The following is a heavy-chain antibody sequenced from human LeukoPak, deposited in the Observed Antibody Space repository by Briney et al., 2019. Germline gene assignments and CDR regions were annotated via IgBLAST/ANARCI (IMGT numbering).Heavy chain of an antibody. J-gene: IGHJ4*02. Sequence: GGSLRLSCAASGFTFDDYAMHWVRQAPGKGLEWVSGISWNSGSIGYADSVKGRFTISRDNAKNSLYLQMNSLRAEDTALCYCAKVTSGWYGSFDHWGQGTLVTVSS. CDR2: ISWNSGSI. D-gene: IGHD6-19*01. CDR1: GFTFDDYA. CDR3: AKVTSGWYGSFDH. V-gene: IGHV3-9*01.